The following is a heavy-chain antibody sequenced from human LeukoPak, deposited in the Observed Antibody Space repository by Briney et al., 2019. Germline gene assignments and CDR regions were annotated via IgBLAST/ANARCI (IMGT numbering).Heavy chain of an antibody. V-gene: IGHV4-39*07. Sequence: RPSETLSLTCTVSGDSISSSGYYWGWIRQSPAKGLEWIGSIYYGGTSYYNPSLKSRVTISVDTSKNQFSLKLSSVTAADTAVYYCARGYDYVWGSYRYTEVPNWFDPWGQGTLVTVSS. D-gene: IGHD3-16*02. J-gene: IGHJ5*02. CDR3: ARGYDYVWGSYRYTEVPNWFDP. CDR2: IYYGGTS. CDR1: GDSISSSGYY.